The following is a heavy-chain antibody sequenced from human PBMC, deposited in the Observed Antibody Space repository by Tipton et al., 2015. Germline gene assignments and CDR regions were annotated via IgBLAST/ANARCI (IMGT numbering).Heavy chain of an antibody. CDR3: ARGYGRMVRGVHFDY. CDR1: GGSISSGAYY. D-gene: IGHD3-10*01. V-gene: IGHV4-31*03. Sequence: SLTCTVSGGSISSGAYYWTWIRQHPGKGLEWIGSIYYSGSTYYNPSLKSRLTISLDTSKNQFSLNLSSVTAADTAVYYCARGYGRMVRGVHFDYWGQGTLVTVSS. J-gene: IGHJ4*02. CDR2: IYYSGST.